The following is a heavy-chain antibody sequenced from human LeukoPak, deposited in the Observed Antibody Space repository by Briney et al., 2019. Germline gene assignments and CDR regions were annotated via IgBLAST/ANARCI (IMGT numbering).Heavy chain of an antibody. Sequence: GGSLRLSCAASGFTYSSYSMNWVRQFPGKGLEWVSYISNSSGTMRYADSVKGRFTISRDNAKNSLYLQMNSLRAEDTAVYFCARDHADLGLFFDSWGQGTLVTVSS. CDR3: ARDHADLGLFFDS. CDR1: GFTYSSYS. V-gene: IGHV3-48*01. CDR2: ISNSSGTM. J-gene: IGHJ4*02. D-gene: IGHD2-21*01.